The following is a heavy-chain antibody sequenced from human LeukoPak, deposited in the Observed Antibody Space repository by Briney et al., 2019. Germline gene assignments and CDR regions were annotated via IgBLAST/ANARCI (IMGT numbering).Heavy chain of an antibody. Sequence: ASVKVSCKASGYTFTNYAMHWVRQAPGQRLEWMGWINAGNGNTQYSQEFQGRVTITRDTSTSTAYMDLRSLRSDDTAVYYCARDLRYSSGWSASGMDVWGKGTTVTISS. CDR1: GYTFTNYA. V-gene: IGHV1-3*01. CDR3: ARDLRYSSGWSASGMDV. J-gene: IGHJ6*03. D-gene: IGHD6-19*01. CDR2: INAGNGNT.